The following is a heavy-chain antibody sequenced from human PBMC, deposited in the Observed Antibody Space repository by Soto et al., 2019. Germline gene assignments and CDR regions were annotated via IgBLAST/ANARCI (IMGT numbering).Heavy chain of an antibody. Sequence: PGESLKISCKGSGNSFTSYWIGWVRQMPGKGLGWVGIIYPGDSDTRYSPSFQGQVTISADKSISTAYLQWSSLKASDTAMYYCARHAQALLWFGELSPDYYYGIDVWGQGTMVTVSS. D-gene: IGHD3-10*01. V-gene: IGHV5-51*01. CDR2: IYPGDSDT. J-gene: IGHJ6*02. CDR3: ARHAQALLWFGELSPDYYYGIDV. CDR1: GNSFTSYW.